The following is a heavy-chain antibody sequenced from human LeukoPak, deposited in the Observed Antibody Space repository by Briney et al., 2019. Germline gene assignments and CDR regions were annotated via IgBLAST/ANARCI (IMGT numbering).Heavy chain of an antibody. CDR1: GGSISSCY. CDR2: INHSGST. V-gene: IGHV4-34*01. CDR3: ARGRYFDWLLSYYYYYGMDV. Sequence: SETLSLTCTVSGGSISSCYWSWIRQPPGKGLEWIGEINHSGSTNYNPSLKSRVTISVDTSKNQFSLKRSSVTAADTAVYYCARGRYFDWLLSYYYYYGMDVWGQGTTVTVSS. D-gene: IGHD3-9*01. J-gene: IGHJ6*02.